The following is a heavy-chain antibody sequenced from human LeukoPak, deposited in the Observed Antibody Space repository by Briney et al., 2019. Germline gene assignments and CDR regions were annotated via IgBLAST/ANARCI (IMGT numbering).Heavy chain of an antibody. J-gene: IGHJ6*02. CDR3: ARRGTYGMDV. CDR2: INHSGST. Sequence: PSETLSLTCAVYGGSFSGYYWSWIRQPPGKGLEWNGEINHSGSTNYNPSLKSRVTISVDTSKNQFSLKLSSVTAADTAVYYCARRGTYGMDVWGQGTTVTVSS. CDR1: GGSFSGYY. V-gene: IGHV4-34*01.